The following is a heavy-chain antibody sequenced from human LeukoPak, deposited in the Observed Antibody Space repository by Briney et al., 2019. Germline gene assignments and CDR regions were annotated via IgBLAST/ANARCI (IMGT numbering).Heavy chain of an antibody. D-gene: IGHD3-22*01. V-gene: IGHV3-7*01. Sequence: PGGSLRLSCAASGFTFSTYWMSWVRQAPGEGLEWVANIKQDGSEKYYVDSVKGRFTVSRDNAKNSLYLQMNSLRAEYTAVYYCARGSGYYLGHFDYWGQGTLVTVSS. CDR3: ARGSGYYLGHFDY. J-gene: IGHJ4*02. CDR2: IKQDGSEK. CDR1: GFTFSTYW.